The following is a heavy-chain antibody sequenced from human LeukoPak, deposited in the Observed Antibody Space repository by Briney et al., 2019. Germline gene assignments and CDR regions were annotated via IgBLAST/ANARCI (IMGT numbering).Heavy chain of an antibody. CDR1: GFTFSSYA. Sequence: GGSLRLSCAASGFTFSSYAMHWVRQAPSKGLEWVAVISYDGSNKYYADSVKGRFTISRDNSKNTLYLQMNSLRAEDTAVYYCARDRGATVFFDYWGQGTLVTVSS. CDR2: ISYDGSNK. CDR3: ARDRGATVFFDY. D-gene: IGHD4-17*01. V-gene: IGHV3-30-3*01. J-gene: IGHJ4*02.